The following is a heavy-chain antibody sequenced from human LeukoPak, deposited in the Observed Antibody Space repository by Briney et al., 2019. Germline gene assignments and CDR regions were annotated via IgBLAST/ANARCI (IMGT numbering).Heavy chain of an antibody. CDR2: ISGSGGST. CDR1: GFTFSSYA. D-gene: IGHD3-16*02. V-gene: IGHV3-23*01. Sequence: GSLRLSCAASGFTFSSYAMSWVRQAPGKGLEWVSAISGSGGSTYYADSVKGRFTISRDNSKNRLYLQMDSLRGEDTAVYYCAKDRSWHGLEYWGQGALVTVSS. J-gene: IGHJ4*02. CDR3: AKDRSWHGLEY.